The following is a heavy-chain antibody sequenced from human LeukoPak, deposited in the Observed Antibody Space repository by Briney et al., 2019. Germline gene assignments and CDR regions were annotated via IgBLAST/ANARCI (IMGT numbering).Heavy chain of an antibody. J-gene: IGHJ4*02. CDR3: TRITPKSSGWYRPFDY. V-gene: IGHV4-34*01. CDR1: GGPFSSYH. Sequence: KPSETLSLTCAVYGGPFSSYHWSWIRQPPGKGLEWIGEINHSGSTNYNPSLKSRVTISVDTSKNQFSLKLSSVTAADTAVYYCTRITPKSSGWYRPFDYWGQGTQVTVSS. D-gene: IGHD6-19*01. CDR2: INHSGST.